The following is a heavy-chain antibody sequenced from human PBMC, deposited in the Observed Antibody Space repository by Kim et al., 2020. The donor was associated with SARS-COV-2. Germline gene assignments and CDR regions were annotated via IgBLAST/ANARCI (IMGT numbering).Heavy chain of an antibody. CDR1: GFTFSSYA. Sequence: GGSLRLSCAASGFTFSSYAMSWVRQAPGKGLEWVSAISGSGGSTYYADSVKGRFTISRDNSKNTLYLQMNSLRAEDTAVYYCAKGQITFGGVIVPGPYYYYYGMDVWGQGTTVTVSS. CDR2: ISGSGGST. CDR3: AKGQITFGGVIVPGPYYYYYGMDV. J-gene: IGHJ6*02. V-gene: IGHV3-23*01. D-gene: IGHD3-16*02.